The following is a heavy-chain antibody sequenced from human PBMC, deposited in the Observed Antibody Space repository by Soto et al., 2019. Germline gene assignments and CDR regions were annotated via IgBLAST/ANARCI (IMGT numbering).Heavy chain of an antibody. D-gene: IGHD3-22*01. CDR3: ARARSTMLVGLDY. CDR1: GFTVSSNY. CDR2: IYSGGST. V-gene: IGHV3-53*04. J-gene: IGHJ4*02. Sequence: GGSLRLSCAASGFTVSSNYRSWVRQAPGKGLGWVSVIYSGGSTYYADSVKGPFTISRHNSKNTLYLQMNSLRAEDTSVYYCARARSTMLVGLDYWGQGTLVTVSS.